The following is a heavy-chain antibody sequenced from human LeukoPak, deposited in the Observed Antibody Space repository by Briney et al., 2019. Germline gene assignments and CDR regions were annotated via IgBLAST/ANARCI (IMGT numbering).Heavy chain of an antibody. D-gene: IGHD3-10*01. CDR3: TTYGSGSYYYFDY. CDR2: IRSKANSYAT. CDR1: GFTFSGSA. J-gene: IGHJ4*02. Sequence: GGSPRLSCAASGFTFSGSAMHWVRQASGEGLGWVGRIRSKANSYATAYAASVKGRFTISRDDSKNTAYLQMNSLKTEDTAVYYCTTYGSGSYYYFDYWGQGTLVTVSS. V-gene: IGHV3-73*01.